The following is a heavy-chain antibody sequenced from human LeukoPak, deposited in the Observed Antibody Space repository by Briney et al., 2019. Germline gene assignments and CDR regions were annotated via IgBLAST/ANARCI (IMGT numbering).Heavy chain of an antibody. CDR1: GHTFSTDW. J-gene: IGHJ4*02. CDR3: ARFRGKLMDGVDF. V-gene: IGHV5-51*01. D-gene: IGHD3-16*01. CDR2: IYVGDADT. Sequence: GESLKISCKGSGHTFSTDWIAWVRQMPGKGLEWMGVIYVGDADTRYSPSFQGHVTISADQLLNPAYLQWTNLKASDTAMYYCARFRGKLMDGVDFWGQGTLVTVSS.